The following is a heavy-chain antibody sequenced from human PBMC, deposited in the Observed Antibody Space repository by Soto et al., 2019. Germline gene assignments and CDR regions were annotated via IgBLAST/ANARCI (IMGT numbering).Heavy chain of an antibody. V-gene: IGHV1-2*02. Sequence: QVQLVQSGAEVKKPGASVKVSCKASGYTFTGYYMHWVRQAPGQGLEWMGWINPNSGGTSYAQKFQGRVTMTRDTSISTAYMELSRLRSDDTAVYYCARDIYYYGSGSSCFDYWGQGTLVTVSS. CDR1: GYTFTGYY. D-gene: IGHD3-10*01. CDR2: INPNSGGT. J-gene: IGHJ4*02. CDR3: ARDIYYYGSGSSCFDY.